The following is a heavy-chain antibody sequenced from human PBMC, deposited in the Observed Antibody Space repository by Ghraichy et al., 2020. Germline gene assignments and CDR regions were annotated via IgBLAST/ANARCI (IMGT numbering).Heavy chain of an antibody. CDR3: ARGGTYWGSDYYYMDV. V-gene: IGHV4-34*01. Sequence: SQTLSLTCAVFGGSFSGYYWSWIRQPPGKGLEWIGEINHSGSTNYNPSLKSRVTISVDKSKNQFSLKLSSVTAADTAVYYCARGGTYWGSDYYYMDVWGKGTTVTVSS. CDR1: GGSFSGYY. D-gene: IGHD7-27*01. J-gene: IGHJ6*03. CDR2: INHSGST.